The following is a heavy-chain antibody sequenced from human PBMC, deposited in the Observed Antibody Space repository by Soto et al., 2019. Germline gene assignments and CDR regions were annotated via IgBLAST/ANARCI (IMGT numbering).Heavy chain of an antibody. J-gene: IGHJ6*02. CDR3: AHRKGMATTNYYYGMDV. CDR2: IYWNDDK. Sequence: QITLKESGPTLVKPTQTLTLTCTFSGFSLSTSGVGVGWIRQPPGEALEWLALIYWNDDKRYSPSLKSRLTITKDTSKNQVVLTMTNMDPVDTATYYCAHRKGMATTNYYYGMDVWGQGTTVTVSS. V-gene: IGHV2-5*01. CDR1: GFSLSTSGVG. D-gene: IGHD5-12*01.